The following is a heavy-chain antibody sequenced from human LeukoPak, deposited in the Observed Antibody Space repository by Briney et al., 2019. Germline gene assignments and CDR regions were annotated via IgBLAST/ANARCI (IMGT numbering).Heavy chain of an antibody. V-gene: IGHV4-30-2*01. CDR3: ARVEVYTTPTYYYYYYMDV. CDR1: GGSISSGGYY. Sequence: PSETLSLTCTVSGGSISSGGYYWSWIRQPPGKGLEWIGYIYHSGSTYYNPSLKSRVTISVDRSKNQFSLKLSSVTAADTAVYYCARVEVYTTPTYYYYYYMDVWGKGTTVTVSS. J-gene: IGHJ6*03. D-gene: IGHD5/OR15-5a*01. CDR2: IYHSGST.